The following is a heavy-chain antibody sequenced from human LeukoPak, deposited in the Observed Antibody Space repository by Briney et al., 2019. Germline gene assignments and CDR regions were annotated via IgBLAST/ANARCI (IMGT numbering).Heavy chain of an antibody. CDR3: ARGPSYTYVERIFDF. CDR1: GFTFSSYW. Sequence: PGGSLRLSCAASGFTFSSYWMSWVRQAPGKGLEWVSTISGNGGNIYYADSVKGRFTISRDNSKSTLSLQMNSLRVEDTAIYYCARGPSYTYVERIFDFWGQGTLVTVSS. D-gene: IGHD5-18*01. J-gene: IGHJ4*02. V-gene: IGHV3-23*01. CDR2: ISGNGGNI.